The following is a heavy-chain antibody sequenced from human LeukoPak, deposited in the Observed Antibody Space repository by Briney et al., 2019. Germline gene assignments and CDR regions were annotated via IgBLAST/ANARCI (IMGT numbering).Heavy chain of an antibody. J-gene: IGHJ4*02. CDR2: IYYSGST. D-gene: IGHD7-27*01. CDR3: ATVRSNWGWSGVY. CDR1: GGSFSGYY. V-gene: IGHV4-34*01. Sequence: PSETLSLTCAVYGGSFSGYYWSWIRQPPGKGLEWIGSIYYSGSTYYNPSLKSRVTISVDTSKNQFSLKLSSVTAADTAVYYCATVRSNWGWSGVYWGQGTLVTVPS.